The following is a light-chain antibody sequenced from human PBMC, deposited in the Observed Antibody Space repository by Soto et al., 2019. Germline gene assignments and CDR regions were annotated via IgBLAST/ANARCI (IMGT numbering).Light chain of an antibody. CDR1: QSVSSNY. J-gene: IGKJ1*01. CDR2: GAS. Sequence: EIVLTQSPGILSLSPGERATLSCRASQSVSSNYLAWYQHKPGQAPRLLIYGASSRATGIPDRFSGSGSGTDFTLTIGRLEPEDFAVYYCHQYGISPPRTFGRGTKVDIK. V-gene: IGKV3-20*01. CDR3: HQYGISPPRT.